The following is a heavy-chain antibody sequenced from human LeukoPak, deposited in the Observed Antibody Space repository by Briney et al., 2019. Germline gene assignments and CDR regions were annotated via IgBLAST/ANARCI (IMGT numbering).Heavy chain of an antibody. D-gene: IGHD3-10*01. J-gene: IGHJ4*02. V-gene: IGHV4-30-4*01. Sequence: SETLTLTCTVSGGSISRGDYYWSWIRQPPGKGLEWIGYIYYSGSTYPNPSLKSRVTISVDTSKNQFSLKLSSVTAADTAVYYCARETGSGSYDSILDYWGQGTLVTVSS. CDR2: IYYSGST. CDR1: GGSISRGDYY. CDR3: ARETGSGSYDSILDY.